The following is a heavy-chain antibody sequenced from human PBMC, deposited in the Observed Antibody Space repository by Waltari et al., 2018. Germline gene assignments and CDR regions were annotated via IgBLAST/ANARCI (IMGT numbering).Heavy chain of an antibody. V-gene: IGHV3-73*02. CDR1: GFPFSGPA. D-gene: IGHD1-26*01. CDR3: TSGSYYRMDV. J-gene: IGHJ6*02. CDR2: IRSKANSYAT. Sequence: EVQLVESGGGLVQPGGSLNLSCAASGFPFSGPAMPWFRQASGKGLEWVGRIRSKANSYATAYAASVKGRFTISRDDSKNTAYLQMNSLKTEDTAVYYCTSGSYYRMDVWGQGTTVTVSS.